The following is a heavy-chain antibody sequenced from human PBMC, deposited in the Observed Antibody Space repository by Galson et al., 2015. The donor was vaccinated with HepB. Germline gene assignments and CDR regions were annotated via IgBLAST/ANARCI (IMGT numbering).Heavy chain of an antibody. CDR3: ARVWEGCGGDCAYFDY. CDR2: MFYSGNT. J-gene: IGHJ4*02. D-gene: IGHD2-21*01. V-gene: IGHV4-39*07. Sequence: LSLTCTVSGGSISSSGYYWGWIRQPPGKGLEWIGSMFYSGNTYYNPSLKSRVTISVDTSKNQFSLKLSSVTAADTAVYFCARVWEGCGGDCAYFDYWGQGTLVTVSS. CDR1: GGSISSSGYY.